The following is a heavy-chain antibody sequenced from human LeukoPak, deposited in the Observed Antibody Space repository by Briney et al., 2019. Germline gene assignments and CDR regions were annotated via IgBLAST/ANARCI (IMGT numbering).Heavy chain of an antibody. CDR2: ISGSGGST. CDR3: GKWGFLEWLLSMFDY. J-gene: IGHJ4*02. V-gene: IGHV3-23*01. Sequence: AGGSLRLSCAASGFTFTSFAMTWVRQAPGKGLEWVSAISGSGGSTYYEDSVKGRFTIYRDNSKNTMYLQMNSPRAEDTAVYYCGKWGFLEWLLSMFDYWGQGTLVTVSS. D-gene: IGHD3-3*01. CDR1: GFTFTSFA.